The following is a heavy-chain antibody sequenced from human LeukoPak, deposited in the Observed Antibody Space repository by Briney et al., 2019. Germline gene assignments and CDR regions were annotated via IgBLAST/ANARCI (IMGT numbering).Heavy chain of an antibody. CDR3: ARYDTSGYYADN. CDR2: ISRSGSNT. Sequence: PGGSLRLSCAASGFTFSGYWMHWVRQAPGKGLEWVSGISRSGSNTFYADSVKGRFAISRDNSKNTLYLQMNSLRAEDTAVYYCARYDTSGYYADNWGQGTLVTVSS. CDR1: GFTFSGYW. D-gene: IGHD3-22*01. V-gene: IGHV3-23*01. J-gene: IGHJ4*02.